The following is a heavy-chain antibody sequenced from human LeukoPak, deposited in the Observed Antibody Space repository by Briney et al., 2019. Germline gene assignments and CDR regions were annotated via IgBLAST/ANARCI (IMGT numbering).Heavy chain of an antibody. CDR1: GGSISSGGYS. Sequence: PSETLSLTCAVSGGSISSGGYSWSWIRQPPGKGLEWIGYIYHSGSTYYNPSLKSRVTISVDRSKNQFSLKLSSVTAADTAVYYCARLGYCSGGSCYPDYWGQGTLVTVSS. CDR2: IYHSGST. CDR3: ARLGYCSGGSCYPDY. V-gene: IGHV4-30-2*01. J-gene: IGHJ4*02. D-gene: IGHD2-15*01.